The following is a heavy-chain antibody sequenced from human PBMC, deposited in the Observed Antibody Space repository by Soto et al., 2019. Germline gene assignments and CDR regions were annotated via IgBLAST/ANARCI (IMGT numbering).Heavy chain of an antibody. CDR2: INPMLGVA. D-gene: IGHD2-2*01. Sequence: ASVKVSCKASGGSFSSLVISWLRQAPGQGPEWMGGINPMLGVANFAQKFQDRVTITADESTTTAYMELSSLRSEDTAVYYCARGPAQFDPWGQGXLVTVPS. J-gene: IGHJ5*02. CDR1: GGSFSSLV. CDR3: ARGPAQFDP. V-gene: IGHV1-69*10.